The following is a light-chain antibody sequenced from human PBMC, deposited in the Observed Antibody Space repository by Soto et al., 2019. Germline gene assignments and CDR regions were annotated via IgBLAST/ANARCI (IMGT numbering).Light chain of an antibody. CDR2: GAS. Sequence: EIVXTXSPGTXSXSPGERVTLSCRASQSVNSEYLAWYQHKPGQAPRLLIFGASIRATGISDRFSGSGSGTDFTLTIRRLEPADFAVYYCQQYGTSPATFGQGTKVEIK. CDR3: QQYGTSPAT. J-gene: IGKJ1*01. CDR1: QSVNSEY. V-gene: IGKV3-20*01.